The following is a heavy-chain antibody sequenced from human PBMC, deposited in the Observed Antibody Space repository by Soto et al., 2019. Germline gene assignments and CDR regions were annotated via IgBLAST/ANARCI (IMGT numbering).Heavy chain of an antibody. J-gene: IGHJ4*02. V-gene: IGHV1-46*01. D-gene: IGHD1-1*01. CDR1: GYTFTSYY. CDR3: ARDRTGTPIFDY. Sequence: ASGKVSCKASGYTFTSYYMHWVRQAPGQGLEWMGIINPSGGSTSYAQKFQGRVTMTRDTSTSTVYMELSSLRSEDTAVYYCARDRTGTPIFDYWGQGTLVTVSS. CDR2: INPSGGST.